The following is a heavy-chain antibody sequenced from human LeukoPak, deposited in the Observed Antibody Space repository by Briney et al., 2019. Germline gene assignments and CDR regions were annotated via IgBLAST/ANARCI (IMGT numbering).Heavy chain of an antibody. D-gene: IGHD4-17*01. CDR3: ARNHYGHPLDY. CDR1: GGSISSYY. Sequence: SETLSLTCTVSGGSISSYYWSWIRQPPGKGLEWIGYIYYSGSTNYNPSLKSRVTISVDTSKNQFSLKLTSVTAADTAVYYCARNHYGHPLDYWGQGTLVTVSS. V-gene: IGHV4-59*01. CDR2: IYYSGST. J-gene: IGHJ4*02.